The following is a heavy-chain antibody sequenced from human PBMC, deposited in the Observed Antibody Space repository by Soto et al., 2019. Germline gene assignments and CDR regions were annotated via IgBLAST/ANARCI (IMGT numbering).Heavy chain of an antibody. V-gene: IGHV3-43*01. CDR2: ISWHGGST. J-gene: IGHJ4*02. Sequence: EVQLVESGGALVKPGGSLRLSCAASGFTFDDYPMHWIRQGPGKGLEWVSLISWHGGSTYYADFVKGRFTLSRDNNKDTLYLEMNSLRTEDTALYYCAKGGDYYFDYWGQGTLVTVSS. CDR3: AKGGDYYFDY. CDR1: GFTFDDYP.